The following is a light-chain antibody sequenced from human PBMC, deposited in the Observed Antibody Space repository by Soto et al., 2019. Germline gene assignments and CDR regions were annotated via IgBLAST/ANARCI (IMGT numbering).Light chain of an antibody. CDR2: GAS. CDR1: QSVSSN. V-gene: IGKV3-15*01. J-gene: IGKJ1*01. CDR3: QQYDNWPAT. Sequence: ETVMTQSPATLSVSPGERATLSCRASQSVSSNLAWYQQKPGQAPRLLMYGASTRATGMPARFRGSGSGTESTLTISSLQSEDFALYYCQQYDNWPATFGQGTKVEIK.